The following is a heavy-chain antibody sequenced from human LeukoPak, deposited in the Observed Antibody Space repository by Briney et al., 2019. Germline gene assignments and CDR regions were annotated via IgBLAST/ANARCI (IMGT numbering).Heavy chain of an antibody. J-gene: IGHJ6*04. V-gene: IGHV1-69*06. Sequence: SVNVSSTASGGTFTIYAIIWVRQAPGQGHEWMGGIIPIFATGNYAQKFQGRVTITADKSTSTAYMELSSVRSEDTAVYYCASRGYSGYDAYYYGMDVWGKGTTVTVSS. CDR3: ASRGYSGYDAYYYGMDV. CDR1: GGTFTIYA. CDR2: IIPIFATG. D-gene: IGHD5-12*01.